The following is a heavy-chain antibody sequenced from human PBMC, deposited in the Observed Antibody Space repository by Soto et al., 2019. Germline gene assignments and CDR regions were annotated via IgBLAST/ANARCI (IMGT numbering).Heavy chain of an antibody. CDR1: GFTFSSYN. V-gene: IGHV3-48*01. CDR3: ARINGWDWFYYGMDV. CDR2: ITSSSSTI. D-gene: IGHD3-9*01. J-gene: IGHJ6*02. Sequence: GGSLRLSCAASGFTFSSYNMNWVRQAPGKGLEWVSYITSSSSTIYYADSVKGRFTISRDNAKNSLYLQMNSLRAEDTAVYYCARINGWDWFYYGMDVWGQGTTVTVSS.